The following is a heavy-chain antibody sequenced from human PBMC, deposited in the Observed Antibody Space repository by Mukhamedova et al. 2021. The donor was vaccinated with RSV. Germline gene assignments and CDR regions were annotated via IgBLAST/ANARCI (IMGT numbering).Heavy chain of an antibody. V-gene: IGHV3-48*01. CDR3: ARGNPSGRGAFDI. J-gene: IGHJ3*02. D-gene: IGHD6-6*01. Sequence: GKGLEWVSYISSSSSTIYYADSVKGRFTISRDTAKNSLYLQMNILRAEDTAVYYCARGNPSGRGAFDIWGLGTMVTVSS. CDR2: ISSSSSTI.